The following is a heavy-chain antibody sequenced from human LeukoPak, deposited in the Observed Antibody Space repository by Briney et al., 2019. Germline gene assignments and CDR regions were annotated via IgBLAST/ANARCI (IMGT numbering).Heavy chain of an antibody. V-gene: IGHV3-7*01. J-gene: IGHJ4*02. Sequence: GGSLGLSCEASGFSFSAAWMTWVRQAPGKGLEWVATIKNDGSDKYYVDSVKGRFTLSRDNAKNSVYLQMNSLRVEDTAVYYCVNLGYSDGGQGTLVTVSS. CDR3: VNLGYSD. CDR2: IKNDGSDK. D-gene: IGHD5-12*01. CDR1: GFSFSAAW.